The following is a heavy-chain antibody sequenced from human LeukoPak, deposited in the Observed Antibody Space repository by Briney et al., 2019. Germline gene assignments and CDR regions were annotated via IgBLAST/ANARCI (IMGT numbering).Heavy chain of an antibody. CDR1: GGTFSSYA. J-gene: IGHJ3*02. D-gene: IGHD3-10*01. Sequence: ASVKVSCKASGGTFSSYAISWVRQAPGQGLEWMGGIIPIFGTANYAQKFQGRVTITADESTSTAYRELSSLRSEDTAVYYCARDPQGGSVGGAFDIWGQGTMVTVFS. V-gene: IGHV1-69*01. CDR3: ARDPQGGSVGGAFDI. CDR2: IIPIFGTA.